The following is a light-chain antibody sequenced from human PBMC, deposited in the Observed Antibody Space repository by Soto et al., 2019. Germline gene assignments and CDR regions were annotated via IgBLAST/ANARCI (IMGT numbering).Light chain of an antibody. Sequence: DIVMTQSPDSLAVSLGERATINCTSSQSVLYSSNNKNYLPWYQQKPGQPPKLLIYWASTRESGVPDRFSGSGSGTDFTLTISSLQAEDVAVYYCQQYETRRSVSVGQGTRLEIK. V-gene: IGKV4-1*01. CDR1: QSVLYSSNNKNY. J-gene: IGKJ5*01. CDR2: WAS. CDR3: QQYETRRSVS.